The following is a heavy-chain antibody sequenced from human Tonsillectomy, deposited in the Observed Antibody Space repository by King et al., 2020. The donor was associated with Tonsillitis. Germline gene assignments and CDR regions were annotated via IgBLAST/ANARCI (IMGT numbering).Heavy chain of an antibody. J-gene: IGHJ6*02. CDR3: ARYEGGNGYGMDV. CDR1: GYSFTDYY. Sequence: VQLVESGAEVKKPGASVRVSCMASGYSFTDYYIHWVRQAPGQGLEWMGWIIPHSGGTNYAQKFQGRVTMTRDTSISAAYMELSRLRFDDTAVYYCARYEGGNGYGMDVWGQGTTVTVSS. CDR2: IIPHSGGT. V-gene: IGHV1-2*02. D-gene: IGHD3-16*01.